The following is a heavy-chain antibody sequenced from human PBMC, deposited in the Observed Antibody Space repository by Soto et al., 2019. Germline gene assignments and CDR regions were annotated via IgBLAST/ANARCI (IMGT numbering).Heavy chain of an antibody. CDR2: INPRGGST. CDR3: ARDSGDSSGYIFDY. J-gene: IGHJ4*02. Sequence: ASVKVSCKASGYTFNSYYMHWVRQAPGQGLEWMGIINPRGGSTSYAQQFQGTVTMTSDTSTRTVYMELSSLRSEDTAVYYCARDSGDSSGYIFDYWAREPGSPSPQ. CDR1: GYTFNSYY. D-gene: IGHD3-22*01. V-gene: IGHV1-46*02.